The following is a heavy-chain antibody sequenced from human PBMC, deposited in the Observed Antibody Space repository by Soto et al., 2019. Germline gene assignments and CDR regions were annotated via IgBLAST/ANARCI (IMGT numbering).Heavy chain of an antibody. Sequence: LSLTCTVSGGSISSSSYYWGWIRQPPGKGLEWIGSIYYSGSTYYNPSLKSRVTISVDTSKNQFSLKLSSVTAADTAVYYCARPGGYSYGAWFDPWGQGTLVTVSS. CDR2: IYYSGST. V-gene: IGHV4-39*01. CDR1: GGSISSSSYY. D-gene: IGHD5-18*01. CDR3: ARPGGYSYGAWFDP. J-gene: IGHJ5*02.